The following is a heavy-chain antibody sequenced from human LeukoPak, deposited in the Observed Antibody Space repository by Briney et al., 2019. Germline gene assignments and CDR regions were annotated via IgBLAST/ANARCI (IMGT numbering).Heavy chain of an antibody. V-gene: IGHV1-69*13. CDR2: IIPIFGTA. CDR3: ARGTTNYDILTGQEATFDP. Sequence: GASVKVSCKASGGTFSSYAISWVRQAPGQGLEWMGGIIPIFGTANYAQKFQGRVTITADESRSTAYMELSSLRSEDTAVYYCARGTTNYDILTGQEATFDPWGQGTLVNVSS. J-gene: IGHJ5*02. CDR1: GGTFSSYA. D-gene: IGHD3-9*01.